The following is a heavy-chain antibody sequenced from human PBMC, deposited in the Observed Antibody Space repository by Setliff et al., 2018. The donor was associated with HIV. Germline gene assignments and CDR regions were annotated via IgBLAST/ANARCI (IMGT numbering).Heavy chain of an antibody. CDR3: TIGHYSP. CDR2: IKEDGSEK. V-gene: IGHV3-7*03. CDR1: GFTLSRYW. D-gene: IGHD2-21*01. Sequence: PGGSLRLSCVASGFTLSRYWMNWVRQAPGKGLEWVANIKEDGSEKNYVDSVKGRFTISRDNPKNSLFLQMDSLRAEDTAVYYCTIGHYSPWGQGTLVTVSS. J-gene: IGHJ5*02.